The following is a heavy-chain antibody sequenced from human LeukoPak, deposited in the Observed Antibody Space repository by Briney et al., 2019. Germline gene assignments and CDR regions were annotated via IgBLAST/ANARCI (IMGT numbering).Heavy chain of an antibody. Sequence: GGSLRLSCAASGFTFTSYWMSWVRQAPGKGLEWVANIKQDGSERYYVDSVKGRLIISRDNAKNSLYLQMNSLRAEDTAVYYCARTGSYSVFDYWGQGTLVTVSS. CDR1: GFTFTSYW. D-gene: IGHD1-26*01. V-gene: IGHV3-7*01. J-gene: IGHJ4*02. CDR3: ARTGSYSVFDY. CDR2: IKQDGSER.